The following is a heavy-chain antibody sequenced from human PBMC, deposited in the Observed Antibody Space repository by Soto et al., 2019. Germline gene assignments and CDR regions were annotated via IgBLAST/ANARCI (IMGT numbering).Heavy chain of an antibody. CDR1: GFNFSDFG. D-gene: IGHD1-26*01. CDR2: VSSDGSNK. CDR3: ANDFASGPMGMSLDY. Sequence: QVQLVEFGGGVVHPGRSLRLSCTASGFNFSDFGMHWVRQAPGKGLEWLALVSSDGSNKFYADSVRVRFTVSTDRSDNTLDLHMSAVRYDYNSMYYCANDFASGPMGMSLDYWGQGTLVIVSS. J-gene: IGHJ4*02. V-gene: IGHV3-30*18.